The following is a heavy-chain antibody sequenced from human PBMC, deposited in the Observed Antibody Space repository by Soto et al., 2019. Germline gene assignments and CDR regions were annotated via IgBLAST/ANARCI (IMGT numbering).Heavy chain of an antibody. Sequence: ASVKVSCKASGGTFSSYTISWVRQAPGQGLEWMGRIIPILGIANYAQKFQGRVTITADKSTSTAYMELSSLRSEDTAVYYCARDPPRDIVVVPAASNWFDPWGQGTLVTVSS. CDR3: ARDPPRDIVVVPAASNWFDP. J-gene: IGHJ5*02. CDR2: IIPILGIA. V-gene: IGHV1-69*04. CDR1: GGTFSSYT. D-gene: IGHD2-2*01.